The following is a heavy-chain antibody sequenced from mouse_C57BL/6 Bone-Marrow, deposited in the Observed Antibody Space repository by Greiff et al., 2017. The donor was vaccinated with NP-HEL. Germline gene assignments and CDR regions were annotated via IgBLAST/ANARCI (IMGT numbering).Heavy chain of an antibody. D-gene: IGHD1-1*01. CDR2: IWSGGST. CDR1: GFSLTSYG. Sequence: QVQLQQSGPGLVQPSQSLSITCTVSGFSLTSYGVHWVRQSPGKGLEWLGVIWSGGSTDYNAAFISRLSIIKDNSKSQVFFKMNSLQADDTAIYYCARSHYGSTYFDYWGQGTTLTVSS. V-gene: IGHV2-2*01. CDR3: ARSHYGSTYFDY. J-gene: IGHJ2*01.